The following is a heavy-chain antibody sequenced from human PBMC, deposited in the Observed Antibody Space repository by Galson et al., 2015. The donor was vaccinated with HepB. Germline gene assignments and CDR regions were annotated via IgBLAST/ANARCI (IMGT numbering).Heavy chain of an antibody. Sequence: LRLSCAASGFTFSHFGMHWVRQSPGKGLKWVAALSDDGSNRQYADSVKGRFAISRDDSKNMLYLQMNSLTVEDTAVYFCVKGAYRNILMSGGWFDSWGQGTLVTVSS. CDR2: LSDDGSNR. CDR1: GFTFSHFG. CDR3: VKGAYRNILMSGGWFDS. J-gene: IGHJ5*01. D-gene: IGHD3-10*02. V-gene: IGHV3-30*18.